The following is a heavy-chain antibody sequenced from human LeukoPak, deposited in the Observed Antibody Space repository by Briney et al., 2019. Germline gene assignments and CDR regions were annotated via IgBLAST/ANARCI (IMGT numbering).Heavy chain of an antibody. Sequence: PSETLSLTCTVSGYSISSSYYWSWIRQPPGKGLEWIGYIYYSGSTNYNPSLKSRVTISVDTSKNQFSLKLSSVTAADTAVYYCARVYCSGGSCYSEWFDPWGQGTLVTVSS. CDR1: GYSISSSYY. J-gene: IGHJ5*02. CDR2: IYYSGST. D-gene: IGHD2-15*01. CDR3: ARVYCSGGSCYSEWFDP. V-gene: IGHV4-61*01.